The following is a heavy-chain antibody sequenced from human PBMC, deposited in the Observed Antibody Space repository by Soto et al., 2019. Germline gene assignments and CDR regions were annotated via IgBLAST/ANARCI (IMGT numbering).Heavy chain of an antibody. V-gene: IGHV3-23*01. CDR2: FSGGGGST. D-gene: IGHD6-25*01. CDR3: PKVPFMASESSDYHDRMDV. J-gene: IGHJ6*04. Sequence: PDVSLILSCAASGFTFSSYAMSWVRQAPGKGLEWVSAFSGGGGSTYYADSVKGRFTISRDNSKNTLYLQMNSLRAEDTAVYYCPKVPFMASESSDYHDRMDVSSNGTSVT. CDR1: GFTFSSYA.